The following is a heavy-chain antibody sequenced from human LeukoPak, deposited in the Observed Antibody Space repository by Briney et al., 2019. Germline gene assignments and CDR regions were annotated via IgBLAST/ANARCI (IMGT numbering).Heavy chain of an antibody. CDR2: INSDSSLM. D-gene: IGHD3-16*01. V-gene: IGHV3-21*01. CDR3: IRDLFDDYSLDY. Sequence: PGGSLRLSCAASGFTFSTYAMNWVRQAPGKGLEWVSSINSDSSLMFYAESVKGRFTISRDNARNSLYLQMNSLKAEDTAVYYCIRDLFDDYSLDYWGQGALVTVSS. J-gene: IGHJ4*02. CDR1: GFTFSTYA.